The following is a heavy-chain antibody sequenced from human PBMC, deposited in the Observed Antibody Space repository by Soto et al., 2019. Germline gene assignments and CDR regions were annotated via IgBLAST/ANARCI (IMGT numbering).Heavy chain of an antibody. V-gene: IGHV3-11*01. D-gene: IGHD3-3*01. J-gene: IGHJ4*02. CDR2: IDTSGTKI. Sequence: QVQLVESGGALVKPGGSLRLSCAASGYTFSDYYMSWIRQAPGKGLEWISYIDTSGTKIYYADSVKGRFTITRDNAKNSRYLEMNSLRDEDTAVYYCASHYDMWSGYLSPVDYWGQGTLVTVSS. CDR1: GYTFSDYY. CDR3: ASHYDMWSGYLSPVDY.